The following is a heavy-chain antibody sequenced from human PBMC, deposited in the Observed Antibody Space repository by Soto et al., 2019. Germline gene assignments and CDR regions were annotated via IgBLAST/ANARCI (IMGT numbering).Heavy chain of an antibody. CDR1: GYTFTSYG. CDR3: ARDSGVIRYADSNKEANCFDY. J-gene: IGHJ4*02. Sequence: ASVKVSCKASGYTFTSYGISWVRQAPGQGLEWMGWISPYNGNTNYAQKLQGRVTMTTDTSTSTAYMELRSLRSDDTAVYYFARDSGVIRYADSNKEANCFDYWGQGTLVTVSS. CDR2: ISPYNGNT. V-gene: IGHV1-18*01. D-gene: IGHD3-9*01.